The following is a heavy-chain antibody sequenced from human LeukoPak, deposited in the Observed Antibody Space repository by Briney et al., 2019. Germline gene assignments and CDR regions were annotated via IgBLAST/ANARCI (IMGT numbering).Heavy chain of an antibody. CDR2: MNPNSGNT. J-gene: IGHJ4*02. V-gene: IGHV1-8*01. Sequence: GASVKVSCKASVYTFTSYDINWVRQATGQGLEWMGWMNPNSGNTGYAQKFQGRVNMTRNTSISTAYMELRSLRSEDTAVYYCARGTLRDGYNPEVKDYWGQGTLVTVSS. CDR3: ARGTLRDGYNPEVKDY. D-gene: IGHD5-24*01. CDR1: VYTFTSYD.